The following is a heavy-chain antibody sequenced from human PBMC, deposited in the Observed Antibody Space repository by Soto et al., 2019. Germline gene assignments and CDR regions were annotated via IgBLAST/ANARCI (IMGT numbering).Heavy chain of an antibody. CDR3: ARVLAAAGSPYYFDY. CDR2: IYYSGST. CDR1: GGSVSSGSYC. D-gene: IGHD6-13*01. V-gene: IGHV4-61*01. Sequence: SETLSLTCTVSGGSVSSGSYCWSWIRQPPGKGLEWIGYIYYSGSTNYNPSLKSRVTISVDTSKNQFSLKLSSVTAADTAVYYCARVLAAAGSPYYFDYWGQGTLVTVSS. J-gene: IGHJ4*02.